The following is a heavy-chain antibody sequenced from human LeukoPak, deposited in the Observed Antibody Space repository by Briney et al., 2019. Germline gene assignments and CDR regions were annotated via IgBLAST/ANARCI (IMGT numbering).Heavy chain of an antibody. CDR3: ARGDGGYAPFDY. Sequence: SETLSLTCTVSGVSINKYYWSWIRQPPGKGLEWIGDIYYSGSTDHNPSLKSRVTISVDTSKNQFSLKLSSVTAADTAVYYCARGDGGYAPFDYWGQGTLVTVSS. V-gene: IGHV4-59*01. D-gene: IGHD5-12*01. CDR2: IYYSGST. CDR1: GVSINKYY. J-gene: IGHJ4*02.